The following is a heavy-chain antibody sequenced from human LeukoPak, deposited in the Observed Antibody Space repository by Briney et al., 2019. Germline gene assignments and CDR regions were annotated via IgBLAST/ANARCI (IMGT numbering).Heavy chain of an antibody. V-gene: IGHV1-69*05. Sequence: PGASVKVSCKASGYTFTSYAISWVRQAPGQGLEWMGGIIPIFGTANYAQKFQGRVTITTDESTSTAYMELSSLRSEDTAVYYCARDRWDSEKVATGLKFDYWGQGTLVTVSS. J-gene: IGHJ4*02. CDR3: ARDRWDSEKVATGLKFDY. D-gene: IGHD5-12*01. CDR1: GYTFTSYA. CDR2: IIPIFGTA.